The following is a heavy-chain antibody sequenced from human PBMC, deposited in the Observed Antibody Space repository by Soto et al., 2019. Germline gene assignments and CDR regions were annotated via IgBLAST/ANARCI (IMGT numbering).Heavy chain of an antibody. Sequence: PSETLSLTCTVSGGSISSYYWSWIRQPPGKGLEWIGYIYYSGSTNYNPSLKSRVTISVDTSKNQFSLKLSSVTAADTAVYYCARDRRHDRGSGSIRLDYYGMDVWGQGTTVTVSS. CDR2: IYYSGST. J-gene: IGHJ6*02. V-gene: IGHV4-59*12. D-gene: IGHD3-10*01. CDR3: ARDRRHDRGSGSIRLDYYGMDV. CDR1: GGSISSYY.